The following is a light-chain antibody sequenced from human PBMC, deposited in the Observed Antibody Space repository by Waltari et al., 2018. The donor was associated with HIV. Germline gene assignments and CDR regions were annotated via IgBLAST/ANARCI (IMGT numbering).Light chain of an antibody. V-gene: IGKV4-1*01. CDR1: PTILYSSNNKTY. CDR3: QQYYNTPLT. J-gene: IGKJ1*01. Sequence: DIVMTQSPDSLAVSLGERATINCKSSPTILYSSNNKTYLRWYQQRPRQPPKLLVYWAFTRQSGVPDRFSGSGSGTDFTLTISSLQAEDVAVYYCQQYYNTPLTFGQGTKVEIK. CDR2: WAF.